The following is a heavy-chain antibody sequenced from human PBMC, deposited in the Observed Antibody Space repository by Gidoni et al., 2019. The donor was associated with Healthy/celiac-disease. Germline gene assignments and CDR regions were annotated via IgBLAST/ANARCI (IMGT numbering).Heavy chain of an antibody. J-gene: IGHJ6*02. CDR1: GFPFDDYA. Sequence: EVQLVESGGGLVQPGRSLRLSCAASGFPFDDYAMHWVRQAPGKGLEWVSGISWNSGSIGYADSVKGRFTISRDNAKNSLYLQMNSLRAEDTALYYCAKDREGDYYGMDVWGQGTTVTVSS. CDR2: ISWNSGSI. V-gene: IGHV3-9*01. CDR3: AKDREGDYYGMDV.